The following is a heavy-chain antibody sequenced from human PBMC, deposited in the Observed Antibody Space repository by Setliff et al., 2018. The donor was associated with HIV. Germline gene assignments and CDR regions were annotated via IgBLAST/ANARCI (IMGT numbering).Heavy chain of an antibody. V-gene: IGHV1-46*03. J-gene: IGHJ4*02. D-gene: IGHD3-10*01. CDR3: ARSYYGSGSYQGVLDY. CDR1: GYTFTSYG. Sequence: GASVKVSCKASGYTFTSYGISWVRQAPGQGLEWMGIINPSGDSTTYAQKFQGRVTMTRDTSTSTVYMELSSLRSEDTAVYFCARSYYGSGSYQGVLDYWGQGTLVTVSS. CDR2: INPSGDST.